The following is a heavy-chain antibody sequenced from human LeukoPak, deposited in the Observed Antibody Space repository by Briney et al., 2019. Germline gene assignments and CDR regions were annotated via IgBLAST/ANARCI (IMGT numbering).Heavy chain of an antibody. CDR1: GGSITSSY. J-gene: IGHJ3*02. D-gene: IGHD3-16*01. CDR3: ARDVWGHVDAFDI. V-gene: IGHV4-59*01. Sequence: SETLSLTCTVSGGSITSSYWSWIRQPPGKGLEWIGYIYYSGSTSYNPSLKSRVTISVDTSKNQFSLRLRSVTAADTAVYYCARDVWGHVDAFDIWGQGTMVTVSS. CDR2: IYYSGST.